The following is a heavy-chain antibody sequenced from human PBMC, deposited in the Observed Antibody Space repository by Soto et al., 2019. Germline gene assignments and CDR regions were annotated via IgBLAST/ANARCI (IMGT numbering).Heavy chain of an antibody. CDR1: GYTFTSYD. V-gene: IGHV1-8*01. D-gene: IGHD3-9*01. CDR3: ARGVLIRRAFDI. J-gene: IGHJ3*02. CDR2: MNPNSGNT. Sequence: GASVKVSCKASGYTFTSYDINWVRQATGQGLEWMGWMNPNSGNTGYAQKFQGRVTMTRNTSISTAYMELSSLRSEDTAVYYCARGVLIRRAFDIWGQGTTVTVSS.